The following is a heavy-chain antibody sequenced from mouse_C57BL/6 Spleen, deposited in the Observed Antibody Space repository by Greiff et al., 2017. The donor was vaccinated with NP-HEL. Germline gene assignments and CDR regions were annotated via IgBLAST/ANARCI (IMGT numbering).Heavy chain of an antibody. D-gene: IGHD1-1*01. CDR1: GYTFTSYW. Sequence: QVHVKQSGAELVKPGASVKLSCKASGYTFTSYWMHWVKQRPGRGLEWIGRIDPNSGGTKYNEKFKSKATLTVDKPASTAYMQLSSLTSEDSAVYYCALHYYGTSYYFDYWGQGTTLTVSS. CDR2: IDPNSGGT. CDR3: ALHYYGTSYYFDY. J-gene: IGHJ2*01. V-gene: IGHV1-72*01.